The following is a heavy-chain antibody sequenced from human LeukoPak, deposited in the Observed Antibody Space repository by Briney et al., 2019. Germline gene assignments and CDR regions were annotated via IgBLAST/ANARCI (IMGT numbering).Heavy chain of an antibody. CDR1: GYTLTELS. J-gene: IGHJ3*02. D-gene: IGHD1-26*01. CDR3: ATAYLRELRYAFDI. V-gene: IGHV1-24*01. Sequence: ASVKVSCKVSGYTLTELSMHWVRQAPGKGLEWMGGFDPEDGETIYAQKFQGRVTMTEDTSTDTAYMELSSLRSEDTAVYYCATAYLRELRYAFDIWGQGTMVTVSS. CDR2: FDPEDGET.